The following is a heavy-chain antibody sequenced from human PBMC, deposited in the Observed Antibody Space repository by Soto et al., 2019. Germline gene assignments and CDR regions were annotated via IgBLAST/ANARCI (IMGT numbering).Heavy chain of an antibody. Sequence: GGSLRLSCAASGFTVSSKYMSWVRQAPGKGLEWVSLIQSGGPTYYADSVKGRFTISRDNSKNTLYLQMNSLRAEDTAVYYCARASYGDYGCYFDYWGQGTLVTVSS. V-gene: IGHV3-53*05. CDR3: ARASYGDYGCYFDY. CDR2: IQSGGPT. D-gene: IGHD4-17*01. J-gene: IGHJ4*02. CDR1: GFTVSSKY.